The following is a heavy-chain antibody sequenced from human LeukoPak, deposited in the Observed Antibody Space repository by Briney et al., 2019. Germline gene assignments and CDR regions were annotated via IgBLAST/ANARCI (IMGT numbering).Heavy chain of an antibody. CDR1: GYTFTSYY. D-gene: IGHD1-26*01. V-gene: IGHV1-46*01. CDR3: ARRRPVGATPPAWFDH. CDR2: INPSGGST. J-gene: IGHJ5*02. Sequence: ASVKVSCKASGYTFTSYYMHWVRQAPGQGLEWMGIINPSGGSTSYAQKFQGRVTMTRDMSTSTVYMELSSLRSEDTAVYYCARRRPVGATPPAWFDHWGQGTLVTVSS.